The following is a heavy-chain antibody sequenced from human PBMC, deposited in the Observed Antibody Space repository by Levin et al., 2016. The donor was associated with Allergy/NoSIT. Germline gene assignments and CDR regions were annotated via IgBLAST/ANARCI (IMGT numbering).Heavy chain of an antibody. CDR3: ARQTSGGMDV. D-gene: IGHD3-10*01. V-gene: IGHV5-51*01. J-gene: IGHJ6*02. Sequence: KVSCKGSGYTFTNYWVAWVRQMPGKGLEWMGIIYPHDSDTRYSPSFQGQVTISADKSISTAYLQWSSLKASDTAMYYCARQTSGGMDVWGQGTTVTVSS. CDR1: GYTFTNYW. CDR2: IYPHDSDT.